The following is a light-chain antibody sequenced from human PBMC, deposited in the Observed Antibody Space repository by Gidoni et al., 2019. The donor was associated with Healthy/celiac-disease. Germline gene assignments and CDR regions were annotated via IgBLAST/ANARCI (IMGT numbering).Light chain of an antibody. J-gene: IGKJ4*01. CDR1: QSIRSY. Sequence: DIQMTQSPSSLSASVGDRVTITCRASQSIRSYLNLYQQKPGKATKLLIYAASSLQSGVPSRFSGSGSGTDFTLTISSLQPEDFATYYCQQSYSSPLTFGGGTKVEIK. CDR2: AAS. V-gene: IGKV1-39*01. CDR3: QQSYSSPLT.